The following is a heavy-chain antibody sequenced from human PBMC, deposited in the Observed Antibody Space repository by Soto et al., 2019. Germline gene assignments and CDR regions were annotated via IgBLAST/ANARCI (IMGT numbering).Heavy chain of an antibody. V-gene: IGHV3-30*18. CDR2: ISYDGSNT. Sequence: PGGSLRLSCAASGFTFSNYGMHWVRQAPGKGLEWVAVISYDGSNTYYADSVRGRFTISRDNSKSTLFLQMNSLRADDTAVYYCAKDPYDGSAYPRGYSDCWGQGTLVTVSS. CDR1: GFTFSNYG. D-gene: IGHD3-22*01. J-gene: IGHJ4*02. CDR3: AKDPYDGSAYPRGYSDC.